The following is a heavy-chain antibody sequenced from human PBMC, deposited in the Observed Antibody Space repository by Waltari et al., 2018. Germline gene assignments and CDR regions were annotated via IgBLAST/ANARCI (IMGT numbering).Heavy chain of an antibody. Sequence: QVQLVQSGAEVKKPGASVKVSCKASGYTFTSYDINWERQATRHGLEWIGWMNANSGNTGYAQKFQGRVTMTRNTSISTAYMELSSLRSEDTAVYYCARGSTMIVVADWGQGTLVTVSS. CDR2: MNANSGNT. J-gene: IGHJ4*02. CDR1: GYTFTSYD. D-gene: IGHD3-22*01. CDR3: ARGSTMIVVAD. V-gene: IGHV1-8*02.